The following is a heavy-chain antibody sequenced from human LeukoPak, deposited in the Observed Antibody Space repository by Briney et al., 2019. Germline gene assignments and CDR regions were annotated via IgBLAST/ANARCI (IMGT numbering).Heavy chain of an antibody. CDR2: ILGSGGST. CDR1: GFTFSSYA. J-gene: IGHJ4*02. D-gene: IGHD6-19*01. V-gene: IGHV3-23*01. CDR3: AKPTTGYSSGRFPGWPVDY. Sequence: GGSLRLSCAASGFTFSSYAMSWVRQAPGKGLEWVPGILGSGGSTHYEDTVKGRFTISRDNSKNTVYLQMNSLRAEDTAVYYCAKPTTGYSSGRFPGWPVDYWGQGTLVTVSS.